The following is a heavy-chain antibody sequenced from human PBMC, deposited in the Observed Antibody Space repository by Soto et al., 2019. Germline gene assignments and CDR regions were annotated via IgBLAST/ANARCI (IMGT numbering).Heavy chain of an antibody. CDR1: GFSFSYYG. CDR3: AKGGSFDI. Sequence: QVQLVESGGSVVQPGGSRRLSCAASGFSFSYYGLHWVRQAPGKGLEWLALITHDGYNRYYADSVKGRFTISRDNSKNTIFLQRTSLKSEDTAVYYCAKGGSFDIWGQGTPVTVSS. CDR2: ITHDGYNR. J-gene: IGHJ4*02. V-gene: IGHV3-30*18. D-gene: IGHD6-6*01.